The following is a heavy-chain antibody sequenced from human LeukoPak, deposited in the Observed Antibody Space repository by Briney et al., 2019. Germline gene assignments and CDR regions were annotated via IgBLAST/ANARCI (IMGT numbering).Heavy chain of an antibody. V-gene: IGHV1-69*04. J-gene: IGHJ4*02. CDR1: GGTFSSYA. Sequence: GASVKVSCKASGGTFSSYAISWVRQAPGQGLEWMGRIIPILGIANYAQKFQGRVTITADKSTSTAYMELSSLRSEDTAVYYCARETHYYGSGSYVDYWGQGTLVTVSS. CDR3: ARETHYYGSGSYVDY. CDR2: IIPILGIA. D-gene: IGHD3-10*01.